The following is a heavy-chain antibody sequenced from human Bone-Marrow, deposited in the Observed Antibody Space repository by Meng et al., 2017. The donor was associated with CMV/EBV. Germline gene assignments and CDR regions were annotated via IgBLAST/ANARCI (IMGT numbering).Heavy chain of an antibody. CDR2: IKLDGSET. J-gene: IGHJ4*02. V-gene: IGHV3-7*01. CDR3: ARGKSVNGNAAGS. Sequence: GEPLKISCVTSGFIFSNYWMTWVRQAPGKGLEWVANIKLDGSETHYVDSVKGRFTISRDNAKNSLYLQMDSLRAEDTAVYYCARGKSVNGNAAGSWGQGTLVTVSS. CDR1: GFIFSNYW. D-gene: IGHD3-10*01.